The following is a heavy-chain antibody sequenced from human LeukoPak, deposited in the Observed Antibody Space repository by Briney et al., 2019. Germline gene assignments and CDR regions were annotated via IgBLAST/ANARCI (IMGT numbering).Heavy chain of an antibody. CDR1: GGSISSSSYY. CDR3: ARQYRPTTAAAGASFDY. CDR2: IYYSGST. V-gene: IGHV4-39*01. Sequence: PSETLSLTCTVSGGSISSSSYYWGWIRQPPGKGLEWIGSIYYSGSTYYNPSLKSRVTISVDTSKNQFSLKLSSVTAADTAVYYCARQYRPTTAAAGASFDYWGQGTLVTVSS. D-gene: IGHD6-13*01. J-gene: IGHJ4*02.